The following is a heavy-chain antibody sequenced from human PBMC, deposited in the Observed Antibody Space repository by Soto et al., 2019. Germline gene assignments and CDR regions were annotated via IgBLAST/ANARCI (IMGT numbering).Heavy chain of an antibody. J-gene: IGHJ4*02. CDR2: IRTDSGDI. Sequence: EVQLVESGGGLVQPGGALRLSCSAPGFVFKNYGMNWVRRAPGKGLEYVAAIRTDSGDISYADSVQGRFIISRDNSKDTLYLQMSSLRADDTGIYYCARSYEQQVSTWRAPHFDCWGQGALVTVSS. CDR3: ARSYEQQVSTWRAPHFDC. D-gene: IGHD3-16*01. V-gene: IGHV3-64D*06. CDR1: GFVFKNYG.